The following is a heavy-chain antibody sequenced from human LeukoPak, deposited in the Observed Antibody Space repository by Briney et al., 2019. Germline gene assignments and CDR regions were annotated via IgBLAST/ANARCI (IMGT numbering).Heavy chain of an antibody. CDR2: VYTTGGT. V-gene: IGHV4-4*07. J-gene: IGHJ1*01. Sequence: SETLSLTCSVSGASINSYYWSWIRQSAGKGLEYIGRVYTTGGTHYNPTLKSRLTLSADTSENQFYLTLSSVTAADTAVYYCATGSGYYRGAEYFEYWGQGILVTVSS. CDR3: ATGSGYYRGAEYFEY. CDR1: GASINSYY. D-gene: IGHD3-22*01.